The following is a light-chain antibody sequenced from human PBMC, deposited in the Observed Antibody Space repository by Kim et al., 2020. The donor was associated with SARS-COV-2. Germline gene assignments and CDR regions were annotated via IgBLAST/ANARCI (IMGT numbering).Light chain of an antibody. CDR2: RND. CDR1: INIVGNQG. V-gene: IGLV10-54*02. Sequence: RQTATLTCTGNINIVGNQGAAWLQQYQGHPPKLLSYRNDDRPSGISETFSASRSGNTASLTITGLQPEDGADYYCSTLDSSLSAYVFGTGTKVTVL. J-gene: IGLJ1*01. CDR3: STLDSSLSAYV.